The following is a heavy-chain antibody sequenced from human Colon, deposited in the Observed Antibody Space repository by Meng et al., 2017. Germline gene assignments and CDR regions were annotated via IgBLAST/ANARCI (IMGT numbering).Heavy chain of an antibody. Sequence: GESLKISCAASGFTVSSNYMSWVRQAPGKGLEWVSVIYSGGSTYYADSVKGRFTISRHNSKNTLYLQMNSLRAEDTAVYYCARDRGGSYQQDWYFALWGRGNLV. J-gene: IGHJ2*01. CDR3: ARDRGGSYQQDWYFAL. V-gene: IGHV3-53*04. CDR2: IYSGGST. D-gene: IGHD1-26*01. CDR1: GFTVSSNY.